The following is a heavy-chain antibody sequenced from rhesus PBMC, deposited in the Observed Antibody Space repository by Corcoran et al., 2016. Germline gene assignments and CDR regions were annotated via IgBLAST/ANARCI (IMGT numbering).Heavy chain of an antibody. CDR2: IYGSSGST. J-gene: IGHJ4*01. D-gene: IGHD3-28*01. Sequence: QVQLQESGPGLVKPSEPLSLTGAVSAASITPNYWSWVRQSHGKGLHWIGRIYGSSGSTRYTSSLPMRVPISRDTSKNQFSLKPYSVTAADTAVYYCSMYDTMTALDYWGQGVLVTVSS. CDR1: AASITPNY. CDR3: SMYDTMTALDY. V-gene: IGHV4-147*01.